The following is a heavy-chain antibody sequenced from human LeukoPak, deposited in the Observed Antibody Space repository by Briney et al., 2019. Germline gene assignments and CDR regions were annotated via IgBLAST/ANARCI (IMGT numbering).Heavy chain of an antibody. Sequence: ASVKVSCKASGYTFTSYDINWVRQATGQGLEWMGWMNPNSGNTGYAQKFQGRVTITRNTSLSTAYMELSSLRSEDTAVYYCARVLKWGSHYFDYWGQGTLVTVSS. CDR2: MNPNSGNT. CDR1: GYTFTSYD. V-gene: IGHV1-8*03. CDR3: ARVLKWGSHYFDY. D-gene: IGHD7-27*01. J-gene: IGHJ4*02.